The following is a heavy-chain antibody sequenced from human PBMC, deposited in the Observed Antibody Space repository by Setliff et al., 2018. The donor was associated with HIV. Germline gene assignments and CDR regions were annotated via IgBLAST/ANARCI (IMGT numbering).Heavy chain of an antibody. CDR2: IYTSGST. CDR3: ALDPGYRRDY. Sequence: SETLSLTCSVSGGSVNSGNYHWAWIRQPPGKGLEWIGYIYTSGSTNYNPSLKSRVTMSVDTSKNQFSLNLSSVTAADTAVYYCALDPGYRRDYWGQGTLVTVSS. J-gene: IGHJ4*02. CDR1: GGSVNSGNYH. V-gene: IGHV4-61*01. D-gene: IGHD5-12*01.